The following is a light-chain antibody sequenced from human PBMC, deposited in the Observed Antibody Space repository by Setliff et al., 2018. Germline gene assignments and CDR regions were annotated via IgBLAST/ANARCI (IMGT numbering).Light chain of an antibody. CDR1: SSDVGTYNY. V-gene: IGLV2-14*03. CDR2: DVS. J-gene: IGLJ1*01. CDR3: SSYTSSRTFV. Sequence: QSALTQPAAVSGSPGQSITISCTGTSSDVGTYNYVSWYQQHPGKAPKLMIYDVSKRPSGVSNRFSGSKSGNTASLTISGLQAEDEADYYCSSYTSSRTFVFGSGTKATV.